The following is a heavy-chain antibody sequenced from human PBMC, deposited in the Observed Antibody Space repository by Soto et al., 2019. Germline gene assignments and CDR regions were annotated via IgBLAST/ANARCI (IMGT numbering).Heavy chain of an antibody. J-gene: IGHJ5*01. Sequence: SETLSLTCTVSGGSISSSSYYWGWIRQPPGKGLEWIGSIYYSGSTYYNPSLKSRVSISVDTSKNQFSLKLSSVTAADTAVFYCARHGSGSYYNNWFDSWGQGTLVTVSS. CDR3: ARHGSGSYYNNWFDS. D-gene: IGHD3-10*01. CDR2: IYYSGST. CDR1: GGSISSSSYY. V-gene: IGHV4-39*01.